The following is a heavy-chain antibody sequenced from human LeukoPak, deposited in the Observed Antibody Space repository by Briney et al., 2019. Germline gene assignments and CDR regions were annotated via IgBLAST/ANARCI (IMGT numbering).Heavy chain of an antibody. CDR2: ISSSSGYI. Sequence: GGSLRLSCATSGFTFSSYSMDWVRQAPGKGLEWVSSISSSSGYIYYAGSVKGRFTISRDNAKTSLYLLMNTLRAEDTAVYYCTREGPNDAFDIWGQGTMVTVSS. CDR1: GFTFSSYS. CDR3: TREGPNDAFDI. J-gene: IGHJ3*02. V-gene: IGHV3-21*01.